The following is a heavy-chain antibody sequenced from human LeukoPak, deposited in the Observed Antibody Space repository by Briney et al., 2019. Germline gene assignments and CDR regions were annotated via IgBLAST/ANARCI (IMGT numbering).Heavy chain of an antibody. CDR3: ARHPYYYDSSGYSSYYYNGMDV. CDR2: IYYSGST. V-gene: IGHV4-59*08. J-gene: IGHJ6*02. Sequence: SETLSLTCTVSGGSISSYYWSWIRQPPGKGLEWIGYIYYSGSTNYNPSLKSRVTISVDTSKNQFSLKLSSVTAADTAVYYCARHPYYYDSSGYSSYYYNGMDVWGQGTTVTVSS. D-gene: IGHD3-22*01. CDR1: GGSISSYY.